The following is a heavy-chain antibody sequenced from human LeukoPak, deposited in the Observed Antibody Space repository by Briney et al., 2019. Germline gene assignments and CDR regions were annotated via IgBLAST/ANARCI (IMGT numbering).Heavy chain of an antibody. V-gene: IGHV3-11*03. CDR1: GFTFSDYY. CDR3: ARGVMAARLYYFDY. CDR2: ISSSSSYT. J-gene: IGHJ4*02. Sequence: KPGGSLRLSCAASGFTFSDYYMSWIRQAPGKGLEWVSYISSSSSYTNYADSVKGRFTISRDNAKNSLYLQMTSLRAEDTAVYYCARGVMAARLYYFDYWGRGILVTVSS. D-gene: IGHD2-21*01.